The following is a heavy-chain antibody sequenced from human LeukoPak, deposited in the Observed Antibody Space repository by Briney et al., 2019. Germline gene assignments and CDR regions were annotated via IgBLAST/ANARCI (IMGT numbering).Heavy chain of an antibody. V-gene: IGHV4-59*12. CDR1: GGSISSYY. CDR2: ISDIGSI. Sequence: SETLSLTCTVSGGSISSYYWSWIRQPPGKGLEWIAYISDIGSINYNPSLKSRVTISVDRSKNQFSLKLSSVTAADTAVYYCARVGPGWYFDLWGRGTLVTVSS. J-gene: IGHJ2*01. CDR3: ARVGPGWYFDL.